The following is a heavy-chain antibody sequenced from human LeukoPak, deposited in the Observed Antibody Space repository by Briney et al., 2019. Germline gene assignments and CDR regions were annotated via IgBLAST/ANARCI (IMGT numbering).Heavy chain of an antibody. J-gene: IGHJ4*02. D-gene: IGHD5-18*01. CDR2: IIPIFGTA. CDR3: ARDRGDTEYFDY. V-gene: IGHV1-69*06. Sequence: GASVKVSCKASGGTFSNYAISWVRQAPGQGLEWMGGIIPIFGTANYAQKFQGRVTITADKSTSTAYMELSSLRSEDTAVYYCARDRGDTEYFDYWGQGTLVTVSS. CDR1: GGTFSNYA.